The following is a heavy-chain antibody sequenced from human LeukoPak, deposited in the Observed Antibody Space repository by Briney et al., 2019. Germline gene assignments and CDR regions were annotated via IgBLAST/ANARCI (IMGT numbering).Heavy chain of an antibody. CDR2: ISSSSSYI. D-gene: IGHD3-10*01. J-gene: IGHJ4*02. CDR1: GFTFSSYS. CDR3: ARDPPRGSEDAFDI. V-gene: IGHV3-21*01. Sequence: GGSLRLSCAASGFTFSSYSMNWVRQAPGKGLEWVSSISSSSSYIYYADSVKGRFTISRDNAKNSLYLQMNSLRAEDTAVYYCARDPPRGSEDAFDIWGQGALVTVSS.